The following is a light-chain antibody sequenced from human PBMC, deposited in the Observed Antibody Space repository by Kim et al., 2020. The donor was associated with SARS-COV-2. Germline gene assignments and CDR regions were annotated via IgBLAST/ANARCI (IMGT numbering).Light chain of an antibody. CDR2: GAS. J-gene: IGKJ2*01. CDR1: QGVSSSY. V-gene: IGKV3-20*01. CDR3: QQYGSAPLYT. Sequence: SPGARATLSCRASQGVSSSYLAGYQQKPGQAPRLLIYGASSRATGIPDRFSGSGSGTDFTITISRLEPEDFAVYYCQQYGSAPLYTFGQGTKLEI.